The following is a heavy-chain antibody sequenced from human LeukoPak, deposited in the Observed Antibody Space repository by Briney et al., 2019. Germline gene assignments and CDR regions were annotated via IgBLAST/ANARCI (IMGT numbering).Heavy chain of an antibody. D-gene: IGHD4-17*01. V-gene: IGHV4-34*01. J-gene: IGHJ4*02. CDR3: ARHYGDYVGSYYYFDY. CDR1: GGSFSGYY. Sequence: PSETLSLTCAVYGGSFSGYYWSWIRQPPGKGLEWIGEINHSGSTNYNPSLKSRVTISVDTSKNQFSLKLSSVTAADTAVYYCARHYGDYVGSYYYFDYWGQGTLVTVSS. CDR2: INHSGST.